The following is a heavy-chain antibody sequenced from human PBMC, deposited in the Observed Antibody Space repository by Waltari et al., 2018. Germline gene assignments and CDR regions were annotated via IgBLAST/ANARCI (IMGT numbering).Heavy chain of an antibody. D-gene: IGHD6-19*01. CDR2: FDPEDDET. Sequence: QVQLVQSGAEVKKPGASVKVSCKVSGYTLTELSMHWVGQAPGKGLEWVGGFDPEDDETIYAQKFQGRVTRTEDTSTDTAYMELSSLRSEDTAVYYCATNPPAVAGTFEFDYWGQGTLVTVSS. J-gene: IGHJ4*02. V-gene: IGHV1-24*01. CDR1: GYTLTELS. CDR3: ATNPPAVAGTFEFDY.